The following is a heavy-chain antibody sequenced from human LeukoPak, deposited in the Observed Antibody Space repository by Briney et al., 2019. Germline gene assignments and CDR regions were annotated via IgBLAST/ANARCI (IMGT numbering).Heavy chain of an antibody. CDR1: GGSINSSSYY. J-gene: IGHJ4*02. D-gene: IGHD3-16*02. Sequence: PSETLSLTCTVSGGSINSSSYYWGWIRQPPGKGLEWIGSIYYSGSTYYNPSLKSRVTISVDTSKNQFSLKLSSVTAADTAVYYCARRFMITFGGVIGPFDYWGQGTLVTVSS. CDR3: ARRFMITFGGVIGPFDY. V-gene: IGHV4-39*01. CDR2: IYYSGST.